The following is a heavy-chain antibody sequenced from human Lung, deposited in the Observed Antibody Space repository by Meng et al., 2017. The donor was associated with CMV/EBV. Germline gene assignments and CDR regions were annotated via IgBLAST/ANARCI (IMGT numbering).Heavy chain of an antibody. CDR1: GFTFSSFA. Sequence: GGSXRLXCAASGFTFSSFAIHWVRQAPGKGLDWVAVVSYDETKTYYSDSVKGRFTLSRDNSKNTMYMEMSSLGYEDTAMYYCARARFDGGMDVWGQGATVTVSS. J-gene: IGHJ6*02. D-gene: IGHD5-24*01. CDR3: ARARFDGGMDV. V-gene: IGHV3-30*04. CDR2: VSYDETKT.